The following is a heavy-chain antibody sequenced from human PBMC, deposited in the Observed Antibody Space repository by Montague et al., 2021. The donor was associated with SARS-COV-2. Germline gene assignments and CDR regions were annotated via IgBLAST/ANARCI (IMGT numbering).Heavy chain of an antibody. J-gene: IGHJ4*02. Sequence: PALVKSTQTLTLTCTFSGFSLDSRGVGVGWIRQPPGKALECLAPIYWNDDKRYSPSLKTRLTVTKDTSKNQVVLTMTDMDPVDTATYFCAHKNSGWPIEFANWGQGALVTVSS. D-gene: IGHD6-19*01. CDR2: IYWNDDK. CDR3: AHKNSGWPIEFAN. V-gene: IGHV2-5*01. CDR1: GFSLDSRGVG.